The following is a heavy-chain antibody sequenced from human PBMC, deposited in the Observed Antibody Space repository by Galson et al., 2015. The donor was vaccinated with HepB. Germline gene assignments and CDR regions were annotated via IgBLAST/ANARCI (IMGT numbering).Heavy chain of an antibody. V-gene: IGHV1-69*13. CDR3: ARGAPPRDSGSYYPFDY. J-gene: IGHJ4*02. CDR2: IIPIFGTA. D-gene: IGHD1-26*01. CDR1: GGTFSSYA. Sequence: SVKVSCKASGGTFSSYAISWVRQAPGQGLEWMGGIIPIFGTANYAQKFQGRVTITADESTSTAYMELSSLRSEDTAVYYCARGAPPRDSGSYYPFDYWGQGTLVTVSS.